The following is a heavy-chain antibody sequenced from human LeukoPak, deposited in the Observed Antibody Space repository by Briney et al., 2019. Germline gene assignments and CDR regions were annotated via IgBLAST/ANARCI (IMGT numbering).Heavy chain of an antibody. V-gene: IGHV3-74*01. Sequence: GGSLRLSCAASGFTFSSYWMHWVRQAPGKGLVWVSRINSDGSSTSYADSVKGRFTISRDNAKNTLYLQMNSLRAEDTAVYYCARGSKYYDSSGYYYVEAFDIWGQGTMVTVSS. CDR2: INSDGSST. CDR1: GFTFSSYW. J-gene: IGHJ3*02. D-gene: IGHD3-22*01. CDR3: ARGSKYYDSSGYYYVEAFDI.